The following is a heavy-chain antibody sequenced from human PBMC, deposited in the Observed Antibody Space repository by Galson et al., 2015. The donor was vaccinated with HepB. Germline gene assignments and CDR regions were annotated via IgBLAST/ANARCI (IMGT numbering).Heavy chain of an antibody. J-gene: IGHJ4*02. CDR3: ARLDYIAAAGTADY. Sequence: ETLSLTCTVSGASISSYYWSWIRQPPGKGLEWIGYIYYNGRTSYNPSLKSRVTISIDTSRNQFPLKLSSVTAADTAVYYCARLDYIAAAGTADYWGQGTLVTVSS. CDR2: IYYNGRT. CDR1: GASISSYY. V-gene: IGHV4-59*01. D-gene: IGHD6-13*01.